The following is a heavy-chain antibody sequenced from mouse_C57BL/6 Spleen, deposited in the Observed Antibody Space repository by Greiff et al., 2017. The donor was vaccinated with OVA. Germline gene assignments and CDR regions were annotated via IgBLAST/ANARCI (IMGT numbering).Heavy chain of an antibody. D-gene: IGHD1-1*01. J-gene: IGHJ2*01. V-gene: IGHV1-72*01. Sequence: QVQLKQPGAELVKPGASVKLSCKASGYTFTSYWMHWVKQRPGRGLEWIGRIDPNSGGTKYNEKFKSKATLTVDKPSSTAYMQLSSLTSEDSAVYYCARSSNYSGSSYKDYWGQGTTLTVSS. CDR3: ARSSNYSGSSYKDY. CDR1: GYTFTSYW. CDR2: IDPNSGGT.